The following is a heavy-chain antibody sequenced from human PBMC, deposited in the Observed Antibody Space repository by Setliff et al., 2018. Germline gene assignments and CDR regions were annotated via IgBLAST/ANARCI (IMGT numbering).Heavy chain of an antibody. CDR1: GYTFTSYD. V-gene: IGHV1-8*03. CDR2: MNPNSGNT. D-gene: IGHD3-22*01. CDR3: ARDTRDKYDRSGYYLSFDS. Sequence: ASVKVSCKASGYTFTSYDINWVRQATGQGPEWMGWMNPNSGNTGYAQKFQGRVTITRNTSISTAYMELSSLRSEDTAVYYCARDTRDKYDRSGYYLSFDSWGQGTPVTVSS. J-gene: IGHJ4*02.